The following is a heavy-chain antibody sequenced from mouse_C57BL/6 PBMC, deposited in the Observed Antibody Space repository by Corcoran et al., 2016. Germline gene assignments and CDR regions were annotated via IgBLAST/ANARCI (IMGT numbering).Heavy chain of an antibody. CDR1: GYTFTDYY. Sequence: EVQLQQSGPELVKPGASVKISCKASGYTFTDYYMNWVKQSHGKSLEWIGDINPNNGGTSYNQKFKGKATLTVDKSSSTAYMELRSLTSEDSAGYYCARDGSSYDYWGQGTTLTVSS. J-gene: IGHJ2*01. D-gene: IGHD1-1*01. V-gene: IGHV1-26*01. CDR3: ARDGSSYDY. CDR2: INPNNGGT.